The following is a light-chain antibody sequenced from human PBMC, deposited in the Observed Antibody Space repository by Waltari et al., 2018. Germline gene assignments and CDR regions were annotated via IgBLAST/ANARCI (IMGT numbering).Light chain of an antibody. Sequence: DIQMTQSPSTLSASIGDRVTITCRASPCIAIWFTWYQQKPGKDPKLLIYQASSLESGVASRFSGSGFGTEFTLTISSLQPDDFAVYYCQQYKSYPITFGQGTRLEIK. V-gene: IGKV1-5*03. J-gene: IGKJ5*01. CDR2: QAS. CDR3: QQYKSYPIT. CDR1: PCIAIW.